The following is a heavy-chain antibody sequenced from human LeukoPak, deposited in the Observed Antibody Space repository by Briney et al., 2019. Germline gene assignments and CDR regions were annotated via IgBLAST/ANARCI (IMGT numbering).Heavy chain of an antibody. D-gene: IGHD1-7*01. J-gene: IGHJ4*02. CDR3: ARDLITGTSTFDY. CDR1: GYTFTGYY. CDR2: INPNSGGT. V-gene: IGHV1-2*04. Sequence: ASVKVSCKASGYTFTGYYIHWVRQAPGQGLEWMGWINPNSGGTKYAQKFRGWVTMTRDTSTSTVYMELSSLRSEDTAVYYCARDLITGTSTFDYWGQGTLVTVSS.